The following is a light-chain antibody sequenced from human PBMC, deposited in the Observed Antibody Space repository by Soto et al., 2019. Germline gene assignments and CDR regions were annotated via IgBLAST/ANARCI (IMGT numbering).Light chain of an antibody. V-gene: IGKV3-20*01. CDR1: QTVRSNF. CDR2: GAS. CDR3: LQHGASPFT. J-gene: IGKJ3*01. Sequence: EIVLTQSPGALSLSPGERATLSCRASQTVRSNFLAWYQHKPGQAPRLLIYGASTTATGIPDRFSGSGSGTEFTLTISRLEPEDFAVYFCLQHGASPFTFGPGTKVDI.